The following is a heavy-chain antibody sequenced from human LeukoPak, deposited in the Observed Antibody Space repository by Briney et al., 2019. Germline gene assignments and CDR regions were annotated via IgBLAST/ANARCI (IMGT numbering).Heavy chain of an antibody. Sequence: SETLSLTCTVSGGSISSGDYYWSWIRQPPGKGLEWIGYIYYSGSTYYNPSLKSRVTISVDTSKNQFPLKLSSVTAADTAVYYCARSDVDIVATMGVDYFDYWGQGTLVTVSS. D-gene: IGHD5-12*01. CDR2: IYYSGST. J-gene: IGHJ4*02. V-gene: IGHV4-30-4*01. CDR1: GGSISSGDYY. CDR3: ARSDVDIVATMGVDYFDY.